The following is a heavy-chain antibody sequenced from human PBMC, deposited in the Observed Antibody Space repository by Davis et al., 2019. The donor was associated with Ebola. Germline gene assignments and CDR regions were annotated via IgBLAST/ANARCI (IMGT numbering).Heavy chain of an antibody. CDR1: GGSFSGYY. J-gene: IGHJ4*02. CDR2: INHSGST. CDR3: ASSGYSYGLYY. D-gene: IGHD5-18*01. Sequence: GSLRLSCAVYGGSFSGYYWSWIRQPPGKGLEWIGEINHSGSTNYNPSLKSRVTISVDTSKNQFPLKLSSVTAADTAVYYCASSGYSYGLYYWGQGTLVTVSS. V-gene: IGHV4-34*01.